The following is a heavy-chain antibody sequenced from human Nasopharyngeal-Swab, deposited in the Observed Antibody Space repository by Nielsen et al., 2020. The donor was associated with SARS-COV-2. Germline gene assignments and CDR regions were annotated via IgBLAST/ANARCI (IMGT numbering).Heavy chain of an antibody. CDR3: ARGGWLRRDYYYVYYYMDV. CDR2: IIPVLPIT. V-gene: IGHV1-69*10. J-gene: IGHJ6*03. D-gene: IGHD5-24*01. CDR1: GGTFSSYT. Sequence: SVKVSCKASGGTFSSYTISWVRQAPGEGLEWMGGIIPVLPITRYAQKFRDRVTITADTSTSTAYMELSSLRSEDTATYYCARGGWLRRDYYYVYYYMDVWGKGTTVTVSS.